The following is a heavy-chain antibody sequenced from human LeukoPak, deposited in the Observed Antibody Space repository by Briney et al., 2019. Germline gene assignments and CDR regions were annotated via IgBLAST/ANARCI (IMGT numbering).Heavy chain of an antibody. V-gene: IGHV1-18*01. Sequence: ASVKVYCKASGYTFTSYGISWVRQAPGQGLEWMGWISAYNGNTNYAQKLQGRVTMTTDTSTSTAYMELRSLRSDDTAVYYCCIGEAYYDFWSGSTPRLDVWGQGTTVTVSS. CDR3: CIGEAYYDFWSGSTPRLDV. J-gene: IGHJ6*02. CDR2: ISAYNGNT. CDR1: GYTFTSYG. D-gene: IGHD3-3*01.